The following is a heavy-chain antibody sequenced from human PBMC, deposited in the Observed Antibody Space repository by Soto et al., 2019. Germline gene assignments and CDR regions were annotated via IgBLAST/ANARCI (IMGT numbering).Heavy chain of an antibody. CDR3: ARDWFGIDY. D-gene: IGHD3-16*01. J-gene: IGHJ4*02. V-gene: IGHV1-18*01. Sequence: QVQLVQSGAEVKKPGASVKVSCKASGYTFTSYGISWERQAPGQGLEWMGWINAYNGNTNYAQNLQGRVTMTTDTPTRTAYMALRSLGSDDTAVYSCARDWFGIDYWGQGTLVTVSS. CDR2: INAYNGNT. CDR1: GYTFTSYG.